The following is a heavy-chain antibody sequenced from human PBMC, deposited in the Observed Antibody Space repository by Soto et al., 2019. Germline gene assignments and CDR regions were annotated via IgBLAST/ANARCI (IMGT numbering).Heavy chain of an antibody. V-gene: IGHV2-5*02. D-gene: IGHD1-26*01. J-gene: IGHJ4*02. CDR2: IYWDDDK. CDR1: GFSLSTSGVG. CDR3: AHRAIYSGSYWDGGYFDY. Sequence: QITLKESGPTRVKPTQTLTLTCTFSGFSLSTSGVGVGWIRQPPGKALEWRALIYWDDDKRYSPSLKSTLTTTTDTAKNQGVLTTTDIDPVDTAAFYCAHRAIYSGSYWDGGYFDYWGQGSLVTISS.